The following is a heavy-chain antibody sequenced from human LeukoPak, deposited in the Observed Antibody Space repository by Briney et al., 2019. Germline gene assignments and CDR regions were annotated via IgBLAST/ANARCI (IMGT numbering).Heavy chain of an antibody. CDR3: ARGQYQLLDNNRFDP. D-gene: IGHD2-2*01. CDR1: GYTFTSYG. CDR2: ISAYNGNT. V-gene: IGHV1-18*01. J-gene: IGHJ5*02. Sequence: ASVKVSCKASGYTFTSYGISWVRQAPGQGLEWMGWISAYNGNTNYAQKLQGRVTMTTDTSTSTAYMELRSLRSDDTAVYYCARGQYQLLDNNRFDPWGQGTLVTVSS.